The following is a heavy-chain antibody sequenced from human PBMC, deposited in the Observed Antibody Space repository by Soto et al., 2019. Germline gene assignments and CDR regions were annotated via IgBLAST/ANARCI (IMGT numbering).Heavy chain of an antibody. V-gene: IGHV1-18*01. J-gene: IGHJ5*02. D-gene: IGHD5-18*01. CDR2: ISAYNGNT. CDR1: GYTFPGSV. CDR3: ARGRRGYSYGPEGGWFDP. Sequence: GASVKVSCKVLGYTFPGSVISGVGRALGKGFEWMGWISAYNGNTNYAQKLQGRVTMTTDTSTSTAYMELRSLRSDDTAVYYCARGRRGYSYGPEGGWFDPWGQGTLVTVSS.